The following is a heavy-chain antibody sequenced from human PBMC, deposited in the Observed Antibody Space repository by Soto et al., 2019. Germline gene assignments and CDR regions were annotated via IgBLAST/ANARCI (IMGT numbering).Heavy chain of an antibody. CDR3: ATGEDQYGMDV. CDR2: ISAYNGNT. J-gene: IGHJ6*02. Sequence: ASVKVSCKASGYTFTSYGISWVRQAPGQGLEWMGWISAYNGNTNYAQKLQGRVTMTTDTSTSTAYMELSSLRSDDTAVYYCATGEDQYGMDVWGQGTTVTVAS. D-gene: IGHD1-26*01. CDR1: GYTFTSYG. V-gene: IGHV1-18*01.